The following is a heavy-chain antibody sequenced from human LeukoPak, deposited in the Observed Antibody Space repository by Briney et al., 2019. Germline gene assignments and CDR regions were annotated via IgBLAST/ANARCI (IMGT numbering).Heavy chain of an antibody. J-gene: IGHJ4*02. Sequence: SETLSLTCAVSGGSISSSNWWSWVHQPPGKGLEWIGEIYHSGSTNYNPSLKSRVTISVDKSKNQFSLKLSSVTAADTAVYYCARVPQMYSSGWYYFDYWGQGTLVTVSS. D-gene: IGHD6-19*01. CDR3: ARVPQMYSSGWYYFDY. CDR2: IYHSGST. CDR1: GGSISSSNW. V-gene: IGHV4-4*02.